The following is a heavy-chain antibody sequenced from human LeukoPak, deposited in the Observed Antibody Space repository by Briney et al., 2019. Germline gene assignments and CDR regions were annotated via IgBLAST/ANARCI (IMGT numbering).Heavy chain of an antibody. CDR1: GFSFSNNW. V-gene: IGHV3-7*01. CDR2: MNQDGRER. Sequence: GGSLRLSCAASGFSFSNNWMFWVRQAPGKGLEWVATMNQDGRERFYVDSVKGRFTISRDNTKNSLYLQMNSLRAEDTAMYFCATGTYREKFYSWGQGTLITLSS. D-gene: IGHD3-16*02. CDR3: ATGTYREKFYS. J-gene: IGHJ4*02.